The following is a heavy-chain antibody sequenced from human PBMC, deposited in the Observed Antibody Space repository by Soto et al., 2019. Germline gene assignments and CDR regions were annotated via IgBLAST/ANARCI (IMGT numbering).Heavy chain of an antibody. CDR3: ARPYCSTITCSPYYYYMDV. Sequence: SETLSLTCTVSGGSVSRSSDYWGWLRQPPGKGLEWIGIIYSTGSTYYNPSLKNRVTMTVDTSQNHFSLRLTSVTAADTAVYYCARPYCSTITCSPYYYYMDVWGKGTTVTVSS. V-gene: IGHV4-39*02. CDR1: GGSVSRSSDY. CDR2: IYSTGST. J-gene: IGHJ6*03. D-gene: IGHD2-2*01.